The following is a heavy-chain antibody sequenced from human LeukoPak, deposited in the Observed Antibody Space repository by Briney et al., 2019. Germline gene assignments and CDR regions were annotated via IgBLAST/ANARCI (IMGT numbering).Heavy chain of an antibody. D-gene: IGHD4-23*01. J-gene: IGHJ4*02. CDR3: ARRFALRWEDLGYYFYY. CDR1: GSNFTSYW. V-gene: IGHV5-51*01. CDR2: IYPGESEK. Sequence: GGSLEISVQGSGSNFTSYWIGGGRPLPGKGVGGRGIIYPGESEKRKSPSCEGQVTISANKSKSTASLQLSSLKASDTAMYYCARRFALRWEDLGYYFYYWGQGTLVTVSS.